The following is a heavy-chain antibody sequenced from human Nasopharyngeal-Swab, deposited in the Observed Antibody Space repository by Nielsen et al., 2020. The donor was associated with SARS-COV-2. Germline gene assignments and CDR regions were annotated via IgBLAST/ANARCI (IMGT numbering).Heavy chain of an antibody. V-gene: IGHV4-4*02. CDR2: VSHSGSI. D-gene: IGHD2-2*01. J-gene: IGHJ6*03. CDR1: GGSVSSNDW. CDR3: ARGDLVVVPSPILGLGPFFYYFYLDV. Sequence: SETLSLTCAVSGGSVSSNDWWTWVRQSPGKGLEWIGEVSHSGSINYNPSLKSRVTLSMDKSKRQFSLRLTSASAADTAVYFCARGDLVVVPSPILGLGPFFYYFYLDVWGKGTTVIVSS.